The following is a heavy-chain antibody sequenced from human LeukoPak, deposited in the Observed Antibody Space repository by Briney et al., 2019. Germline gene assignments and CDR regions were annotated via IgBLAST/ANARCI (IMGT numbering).Heavy chain of an antibody. J-gene: IGHJ6*02. CDR3: ARGLTHYYYYYGMDV. Sequence: GGSLRLSCAGSGVTFGGYSMSWVRHGPEKGREWVSGINWNGGSTGYADSVKGRFTISRDNAKNSLYLQMNSLRAEDTALYHCARGLTHYYYYYGMDVWGQGTTVTVSS. CDR1: GVTFGGYS. D-gene: IGHD3/OR15-3a*01. CDR2: INWNGGST. V-gene: IGHV3-20*01.